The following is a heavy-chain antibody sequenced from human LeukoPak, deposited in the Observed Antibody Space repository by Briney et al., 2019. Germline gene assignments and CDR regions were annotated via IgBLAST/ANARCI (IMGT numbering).Heavy chain of an antibody. D-gene: IGHD1-1*01. CDR2: ISMNVQTT. J-gene: IGHJ4*02. V-gene: IGHV3-64D*06. CDR3: VREGLERRTNFDY. Sequence: GGSRRLSCSASGFTFTSNVMHWVRQAPGKGLQYVSGISMNVQTTYYAGSVKGRFTISRDSSKNTVYLQMNSLTDEDTAVYYCVREGLERRTNFDYWGQGTLVSVSS. CDR1: GFTFTSNV.